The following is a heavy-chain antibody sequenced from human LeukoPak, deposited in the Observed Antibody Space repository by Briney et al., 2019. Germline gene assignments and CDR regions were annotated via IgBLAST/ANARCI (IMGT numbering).Heavy chain of an antibody. V-gene: IGHV3-21*01. CDR3: ATPAAGPGAEYSLY. D-gene: IGHD6-13*01. Sequence: GGSLRLSCAASGFTFSSYAMSWARQAPGKGLEWVSSIDFTSRYIYNADSVKGRFTTSRDNAKNSLDLQMNSLKVEDTAVYYCATPAAGPGAEYSLYWGQGTLVIVSS. J-gene: IGHJ1*01. CDR2: IDFTSRYI. CDR1: GFTFSSYA.